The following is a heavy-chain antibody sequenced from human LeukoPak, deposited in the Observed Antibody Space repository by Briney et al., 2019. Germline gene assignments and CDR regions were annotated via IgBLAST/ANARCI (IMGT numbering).Heavy chain of an antibody. CDR1: GYTFTRYN. Sequence: ASVKVSFKASGYTFTRYNIHWVRQAPGQGLEWIGIINPSGGSTSYAQKFQGRVTMTRDTSTSTVYMELSSLRSEDTAVYYCARRGLSYYFDYWGQGTLVTVSS. CDR3: ARRGLSYYFDY. V-gene: IGHV1-46*01. J-gene: IGHJ4*02. D-gene: IGHD3-10*01. CDR2: INPSGGST.